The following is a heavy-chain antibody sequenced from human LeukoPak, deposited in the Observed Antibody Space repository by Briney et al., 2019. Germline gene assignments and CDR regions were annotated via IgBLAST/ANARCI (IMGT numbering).Heavy chain of an antibody. V-gene: IGHV4-39*01. CDR3: ARRNGHSWDVGNWFDP. CDR1: GGSISSSSYY. CDR2: IYYSGIT. J-gene: IGHJ5*02. D-gene: IGHD6-13*01. Sequence: SETLSLTCSVSGGSISSSSYYWGWIRQPPGMGLEWIGSIYYSGITYYNQSLKSRATVSVNTSKNQFSLNLNSVTAADTAVYYCARRNGHSWDVGNWFDPWGQGTVVTVSS.